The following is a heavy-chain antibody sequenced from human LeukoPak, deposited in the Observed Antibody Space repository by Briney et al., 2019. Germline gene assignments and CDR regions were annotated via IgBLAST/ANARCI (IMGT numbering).Heavy chain of an antibody. V-gene: IGHV3-21*04. D-gene: IGHD3-9*01. CDR1: GFTVSSNY. Sequence: GGSLRLSCAASGFTVSSNYMSWVRQAPGKGLEWVSSSSSSSSYIYYADSVKGRFTISRDNAKNSLYLQMNSLRAEDTAVYYCTNTHLYDILTGYRRAGFGYWGQGTLVTVSS. CDR2: SSSSSSYI. CDR3: TNTHLYDILTGYRRAGFGY. J-gene: IGHJ4*02.